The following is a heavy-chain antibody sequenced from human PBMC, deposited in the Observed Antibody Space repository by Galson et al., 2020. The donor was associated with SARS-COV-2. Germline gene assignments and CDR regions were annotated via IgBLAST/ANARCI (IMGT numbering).Heavy chain of an antibody. V-gene: IGHV5-51*01. CDR3: ASAAGDWGAYYFDY. CDR1: GYSFTSYW. Sequence: KIGESLKIHCQGPGYSFTSYWIGWVRQMPGKGLEWIGIIHPGDSDTRYSPSFQGQVTISADKSISPAYLQWSSLKASDTAMYYCASAAGDWGAYYFDYWGQGTLVTVSS. CDR2: IHPGDSDT. D-gene: IGHD7-27*01. J-gene: IGHJ4*02.